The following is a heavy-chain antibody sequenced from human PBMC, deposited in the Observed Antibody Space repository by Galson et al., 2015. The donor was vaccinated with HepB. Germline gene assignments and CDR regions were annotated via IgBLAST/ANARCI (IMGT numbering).Heavy chain of an antibody. V-gene: IGHV4-34*01. CDR3: ARGRLRYCSSTSCPRAFDI. CDR2: INHSGST. D-gene: IGHD2-2*01. Sequence: LTCAVYGGSFSGYYWSWIRQPPGKGLEWIGEINHSGSTNYNPSLKSRVTISVDTSKNQFSLKLSSVTAADTAVYYCARGRLRYCSSTSCPRAFDIWGQGTMVTVSS. J-gene: IGHJ3*02. CDR1: GGSFSGYY.